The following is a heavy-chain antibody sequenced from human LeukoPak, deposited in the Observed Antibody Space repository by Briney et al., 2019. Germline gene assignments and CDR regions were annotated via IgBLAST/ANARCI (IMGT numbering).Heavy chain of an antibody. J-gene: IGHJ4*02. Sequence: GGSLRLSCAASGFTFSSCTMNWVRQAPGKGLEWVSGVSRSGSSTKYADNVKGRFIISGDNPKNTLYLQVNSLRAEDTAVYYCARSSSGWYSFDYWGQGTLVTVSS. CDR2: VSRSGSST. D-gene: IGHD6-19*01. CDR1: GFTFSSCT. CDR3: ARSSSGWYSFDY. V-gene: IGHV3-23*01.